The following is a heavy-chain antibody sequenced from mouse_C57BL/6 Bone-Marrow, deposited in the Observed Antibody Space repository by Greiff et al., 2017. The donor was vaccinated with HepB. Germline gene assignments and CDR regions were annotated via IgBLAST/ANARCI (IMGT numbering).Heavy chain of an antibody. V-gene: IGHV1-55*01. CDR3: ARGRFAY. CDR2: IYPGSGST. Sequence: QVQLQQPGAELVKPGASVKMSCKASGYTFTSYWITWVKQRPGQGLEWIGDIYPGSGSTNYNEKFKSKATLTVETSSSTAYMQLSSLTSEDSAVYYCARGRFAYWGQGTLVTVSA. J-gene: IGHJ3*01. CDR1: GYTFTSYW.